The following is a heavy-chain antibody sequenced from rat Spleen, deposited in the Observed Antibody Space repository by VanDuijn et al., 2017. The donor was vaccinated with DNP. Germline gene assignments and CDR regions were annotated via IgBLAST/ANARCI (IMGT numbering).Heavy chain of an antibody. Sequence: EVQLVESGGDLVQSGRSLKVSCAASGFTFSDYNMAWVRQAPKKGLEWVATISTTDDFTYYRDSVKGRFTISRDDAKSTLYLQMNSLRSEDTATYYCTREGTGTGYFDYWGQGVMVTVSS. CDR3: TREGTGTGYFDY. CDR2: ISTTDDFT. V-gene: IGHV5-7*01. CDR1: GFTFSDYN. J-gene: IGHJ2*01. D-gene: IGHD5-1*01.